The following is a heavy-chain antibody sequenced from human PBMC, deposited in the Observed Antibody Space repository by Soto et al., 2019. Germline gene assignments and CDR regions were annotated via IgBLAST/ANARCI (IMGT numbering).Heavy chain of an antibody. Sequence: GGSLRLSCAASGFTFSSYGMHWVRQAPGKGLEWVAVIWYDGSNKYYADSVKGRFTISRDNSKNTLYLQMNSLRAEDTAVYYCARDLYDYIWGSYRYVDYWGQGTLVTVSS. V-gene: IGHV3-33*01. CDR3: ARDLYDYIWGSYRYVDY. CDR2: IWYDGSNK. CDR1: GFTFSSYG. J-gene: IGHJ4*02. D-gene: IGHD3-16*02.